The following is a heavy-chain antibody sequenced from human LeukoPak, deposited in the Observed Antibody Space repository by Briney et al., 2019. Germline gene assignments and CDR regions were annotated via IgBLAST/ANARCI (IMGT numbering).Heavy chain of an antibody. J-gene: IGHJ4*02. D-gene: IGHD4-23*01. CDR2: IIPIFGTA. CDR3: ARARQALTPYGGTPFDY. Sequence: SVNVSCKASGGTFSSYAISWVRQAPGQGLEWMGGIIPIFGTANYAQKFQGRVTITADESTSTAYMELSSLRSEDTAVYYCARARQALTPYGGTPFDYWGQGTLVTVSS. CDR1: GGTFSSYA. V-gene: IGHV1-69*13.